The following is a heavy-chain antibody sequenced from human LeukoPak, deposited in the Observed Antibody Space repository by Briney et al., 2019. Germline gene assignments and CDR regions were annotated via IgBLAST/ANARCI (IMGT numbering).Heavy chain of an antibody. V-gene: IGHV4-34*01. CDR1: GGSFSGYY. Sequence: SETLSLTCAVYGGSFSGYYWSWIRQPPGKGLEWIGEINHSGSTNYNPSLKSRVTISVDTSKNQFSLKLSSVTAADTAVYYCARGRLPLYCSSTSCYVWFDPWGQGTLVTVSS. J-gene: IGHJ5*02. D-gene: IGHD2-2*01. CDR2: INHSGST. CDR3: ARGRLPLYCSSTSCYVWFDP.